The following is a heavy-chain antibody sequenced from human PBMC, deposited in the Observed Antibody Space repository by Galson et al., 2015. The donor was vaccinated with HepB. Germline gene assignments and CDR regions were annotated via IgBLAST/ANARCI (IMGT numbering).Heavy chain of an antibody. J-gene: IGHJ6*03. CDR3: ARAPHGGDIVVVPAAIDYYYYYMDV. V-gene: IGHV3-21*01. CDR2: ISSSSSYI. Sequence: SLRLSCAASGFTFSSYSMNWVRQAPGKGLEWVSSISSSSSYIYYADSVKGRFTISRDNAKNSLYLQMNSLRAEDTAVYYCARAPHGGDIVVVPAAIDYYYYYMDVWGKGTTVTVSS. CDR1: GFTFSSYS. D-gene: IGHD2-2*02.